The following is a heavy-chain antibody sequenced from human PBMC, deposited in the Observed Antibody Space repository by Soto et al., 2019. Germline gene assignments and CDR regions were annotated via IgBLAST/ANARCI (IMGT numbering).Heavy chain of an antibody. CDR2: INPQTGAP. J-gene: IGHJ5*02. CDR1: GYTFIGYY. Sequence: QVHLVQSGPETRTPGASVKVSCKASGYTFIGYYIHWIRQAPGQGLEWMGYINPQTGAPTYAQKFKGSVTXTRDTTLRTAYMELKTLTSXXXXXXXXXXXXXISSARLITXFDXWGQXT. V-gene: IGHV1-2*04. D-gene: IGHD2-2*01. CDR3: XXXXXISSARLITXFDX.